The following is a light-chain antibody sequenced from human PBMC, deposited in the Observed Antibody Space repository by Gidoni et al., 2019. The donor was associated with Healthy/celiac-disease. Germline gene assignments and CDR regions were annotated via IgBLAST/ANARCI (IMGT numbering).Light chain of an antibody. V-gene: IGKV4-1*01. J-gene: IGKJ5*01. CDR1: QSVLYSSNNKNY. CDR2: WAS. CDR3: QQYYSTPRT. Sequence: DIVMTQSPDSLAESLGERATINCKSSQSVLYSSNNKNYLAWYQQKPGQPPQLLIYWASTRESGVPDRFSCSGSGTDFTLTISSLQAEDVAVYSCQQYYSTPRTFGQGTRLEIK.